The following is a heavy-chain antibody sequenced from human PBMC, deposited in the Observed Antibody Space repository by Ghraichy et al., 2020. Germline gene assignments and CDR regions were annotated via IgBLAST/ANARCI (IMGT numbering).Heavy chain of an antibody. CDR1: GFTFSTYA. V-gene: IGHV3-23*01. D-gene: IGHD1-26*01. J-gene: IGHJ4*02. CDR3: AKDLGMRGVGATLDY. CDR2: ISDSGSGT. Sequence: GGSLRLSCAASGFTFSTYAMTWVRQAPGKGLEWVSSISDSGSGTYYADSVKGRVTISRDNSKNTLYLHINSLRVEDTAVYFCAKDLGMRGVGATLDYWGQGTPVTVS.